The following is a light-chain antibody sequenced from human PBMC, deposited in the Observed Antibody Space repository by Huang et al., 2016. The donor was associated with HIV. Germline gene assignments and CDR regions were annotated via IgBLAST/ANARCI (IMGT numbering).Light chain of an antibody. CDR2: EAF. V-gene: IGKV3-15*01. CDR1: QVIGNI. Sequence: ERVLTQSPGTLSVSPGERATLSCRPSQVIGNILAWYQQKPGQAPRLLIYEAFIRASGIPARFSGGGAEIDFTLTISGLQSEDSGVYYCQQYHEWPRTFGQGTKVEIK. J-gene: IGKJ2*01. CDR3: QQYHEWPRT.